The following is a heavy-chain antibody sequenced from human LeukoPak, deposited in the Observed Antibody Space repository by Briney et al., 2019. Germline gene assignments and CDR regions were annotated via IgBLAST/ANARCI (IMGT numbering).Heavy chain of an antibody. CDR3: ANHGTYSSSWYRAFDI. J-gene: IGHJ3*02. CDR1: GFTFSSYG. Sequence: GRSLRLSCAASGFTFSSYGMHWVRQAPGKGLEWVAVISYDGSNKYYADSVKGRFTISRDNSKNTLYLQMNSLRAEDTAVYYCANHGTYSSSWYRAFDIWGQGTMVTVSS. D-gene: IGHD6-13*01. CDR2: ISYDGSNK. V-gene: IGHV3-30*18.